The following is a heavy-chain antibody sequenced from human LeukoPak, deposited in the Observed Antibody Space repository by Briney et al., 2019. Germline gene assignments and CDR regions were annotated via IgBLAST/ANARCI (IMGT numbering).Heavy chain of an antibody. J-gene: IGHJ6*02. CDR2: ISYDGSNK. V-gene: IGHV3-30-3*01. CDR3: ARDGYCSSTSCYSYYYGMDV. CDR1: GFTFSSYA. D-gene: IGHD2-2*03. Sequence: GGSLTLPCAASGFTFSSYAMHWVRQAPGKGLEWVAVISYDGSNKYYADSVKGRFTISRDNSKNTLYLQMNSLRAEDTAVYYCARDGYCSSTSCYSYYYGMDVWGQGTTVTVCS.